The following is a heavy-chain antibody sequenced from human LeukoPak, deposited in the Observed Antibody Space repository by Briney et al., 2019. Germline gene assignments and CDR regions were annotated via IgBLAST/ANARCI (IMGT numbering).Heavy chain of an antibody. Sequence: PGRSLRLSCAASGFTFSSYWMSWVRQAPGKGLEWVANIKQDGSEKYYVDSVKGRFTISRDNAKNSLYLQMNSLRAEDTAVYYCARGARGYSYGELDYWGQGTLVTVSS. J-gene: IGHJ4*02. CDR2: IKQDGSEK. CDR1: GFTFSSYW. D-gene: IGHD5-18*01. V-gene: IGHV3-7*01. CDR3: ARGARGYSYGELDY.